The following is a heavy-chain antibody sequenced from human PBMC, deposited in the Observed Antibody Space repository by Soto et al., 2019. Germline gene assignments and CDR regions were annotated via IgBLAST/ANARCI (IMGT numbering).Heavy chain of an antibody. Sequence: EVQLVESGGGLVQPGRSLRLSCAASGFTFDDYAMHWVRQPPGKGLEWVSGISWNSGNIGYADSVKGRFTISRDNAQNAMYLQMNSLRAEDTALSSCTKSSSYTYNYYMDVWGKGTTVTVSS. J-gene: IGHJ6*03. D-gene: IGHD6-6*01. CDR3: TKSSSYTYNYYMDV. CDR2: ISWNSGNI. CDR1: GFTFDDYA. V-gene: IGHV3-9*01.